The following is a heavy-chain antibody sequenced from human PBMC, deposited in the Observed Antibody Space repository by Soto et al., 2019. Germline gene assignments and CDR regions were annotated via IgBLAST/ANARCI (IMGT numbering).Heavy chain of an antibody. V-gene: IGHV1-69*02. CDR2: IIPILGIA. CDR3: ARRDAVAATRDGWFAP. CDR1: GGTFSSYT. D-gene: IGHD2-15*01. Sequence: QVQLVQSGAEVKKPGSSVKVSCKASGGTFSSYTISWVRQAPGQGLEWMGRIIPILGIANYAQKFQGRVTITADKSTSTAYMELSSLRSEDTAVYYCARRDAVAATRDGWFAPWGQGTLVTVSS. J-gene: IGHJ5*02.